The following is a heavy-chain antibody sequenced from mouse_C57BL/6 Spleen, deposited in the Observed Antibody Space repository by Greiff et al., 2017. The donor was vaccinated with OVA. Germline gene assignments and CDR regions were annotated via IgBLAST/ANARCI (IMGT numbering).Heavy chain of an antibody. J-gene: IGHJ3*01. CDR2: ISYDGSN. D-gene: IGHD2-4*01. V-gene: IGHV3-6*01. Sequence: ESGPGLVKPSQSLSLTCSVTGYSITSGYYWNWIRQFPGNKLEWRGYISYDGSNNYIPSLKNRIAITRDTSKNQLFLKLNSVTTEDTAAYYCARAYDYDSWFAYWGQGTLVTVSA. CDR1: GYSITSGYY. CDR3: ARAYDYDSWFAY.